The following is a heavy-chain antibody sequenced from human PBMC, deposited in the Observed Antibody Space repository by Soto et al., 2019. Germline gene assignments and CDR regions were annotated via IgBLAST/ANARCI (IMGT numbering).Heavy chain of an antibody. V-gene: IGHV3-30*18. Sequence: QVQLVESGGGVVQPGRSLRLSCAASGFTFSSYGMHWVRQAPGKGLEWVAVISYDGSNKYYADSVKGRFTISRDNSKKRLYLQMNSLRAEDTAVYYCAKDVVVGATTGLGDYYYYYGMDVWGQGTTVTVSS. CDR2: ISYDGSNK. J-gene: IGHJ6*02. D-gene: IGHD1-26*01. CDR1: GFTFSSYG. CDR3: AKDVVVGATTGLGDYYYYYGMDV.